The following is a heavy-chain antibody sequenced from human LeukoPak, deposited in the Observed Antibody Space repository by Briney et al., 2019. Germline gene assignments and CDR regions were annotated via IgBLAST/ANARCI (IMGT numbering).Heavy chain of an antibody. D-gene: IGHD6-13*01. Sequence: SGTLSLTCAVSGGSISSSNWWSWVRQPPGKGLEWIGEIYHSGSTNYNPSLKSRVTISVDKSKNQFSLKLSSVTAADTAVYYCARGGRAAAGYYFDYWGQGTLVTVSS. CDR2: IYHSGST. CDR3: ARGGRAAAGYYFDY. CDR1: GGSISSSNW. J-gene: IGHJ4*02. V-gene: IGHV4-4*02.